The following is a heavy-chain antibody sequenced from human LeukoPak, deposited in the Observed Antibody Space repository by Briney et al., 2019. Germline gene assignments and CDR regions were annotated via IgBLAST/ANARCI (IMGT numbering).Heavy chain of an antibody. Sequence: SETLSLTCTVSGASINNYYWSWIRQPPGKGLEWIGYIHYSGSTNYNPSLKSRVTISVDTSKNQFSLKLSSVTAADTAVYYCARDRGIAAAGTGGYYYNGMDVWGQGTTVTVSS. CDR1: GASINNYY. J-gene: IGHJ6*02. CDR2: IHYSGST. D-gene: IGHD6-13*01. V-gene: IGHV4-59*01. CDR3: ARDRGIAAAGTGGYYYNGMDV.